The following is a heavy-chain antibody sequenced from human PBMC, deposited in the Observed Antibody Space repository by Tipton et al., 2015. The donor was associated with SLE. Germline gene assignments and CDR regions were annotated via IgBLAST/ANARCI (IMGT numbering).Heavy chain of an antibody. CDR1: GYSISSGYY. Sequence: TLSLTCTVSGYSISSGYYWGWIRQPPGKGLEWIGRIYHSGSTYYNPSLKSRVTISVDTSKNQFSLKLSSVTAADTAVYYCARETGAEVYDPWGQGTLVTVSS. D-gene: IGHD7-27*01. J-gene: IGHJ5*02. V-gene: IGHV4-38-2*02. CDR3: ARETGAEVYDP. CDR2: IYHSGST.